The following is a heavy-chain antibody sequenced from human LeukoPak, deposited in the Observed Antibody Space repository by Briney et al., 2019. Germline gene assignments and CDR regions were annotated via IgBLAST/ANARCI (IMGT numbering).Heavy chain of an antibody. J-gene: IGHJ5*02. CDR1: GFTFSSYS. Sequence: PGGSLRLSCAASGFTFSSYSMNWVRQAPGKGLEWVAVISCDGSNKYYADSVKGRFTISRDNSKNTLYLQMNSLRAEDTAVYYCARRLAFDPWGQGTLVTVSS. CDR3: ARRLAFDP. V-gene: IGHV3-30*03. CDR2: ISCDGSNK.